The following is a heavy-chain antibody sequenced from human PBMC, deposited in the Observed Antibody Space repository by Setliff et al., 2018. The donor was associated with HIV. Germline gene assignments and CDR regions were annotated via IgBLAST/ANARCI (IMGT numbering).Heavy chain of an antibody. CDR2: IYTSGST. CDR3: ASGYYFDSSAYFVFYY. Sequence: PSETLSLTCTVSGGSISTYYWSWIRQSPGKGLEWIGYIYTSGSTNYNPSLKSRVTISVDTSKSQFSPKLSSVTAADTAIYYCASGYYFDSSAYFVFYYWGQGTLVTVSS. V-gene: IGHV4-4*09. J-gene: IGHJ4*02. CDR1: GGSISTYY. D-gene: IGHD3-22*01.